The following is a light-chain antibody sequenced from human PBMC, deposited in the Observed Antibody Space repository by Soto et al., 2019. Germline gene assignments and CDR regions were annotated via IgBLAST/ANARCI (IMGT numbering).Light chain of an antibody. V-gene: IGKV1-9*01. CDR2: AAF. CDR3: QQVSTYPIT. J-gene: IGKJ5*01. Sequence: DIPLTQSPSFLSASIGDRVTITCRASQGISSYLAWYQQKPGKAPNLLIYAAFTLQSGVPSRFSGSGSGTEFTLTSSSLQPEDFATYYSQQVSTYPITFGKGTRLEI. CDR1: QGISSY.